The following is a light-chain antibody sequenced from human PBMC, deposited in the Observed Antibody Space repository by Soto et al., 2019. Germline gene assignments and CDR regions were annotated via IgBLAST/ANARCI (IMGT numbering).Light chain of an antibody. V-gene: IGKV1-39*01. Sequence: DIQMTQSPSTLSASVGDRVTSTCRASQNINTYLNWYPHKAGKAPKLLIYGAYIMQSGVPSRFSGGGSGTDLTRNISSLQPEDFATYSCQQSYSTFDTFGRGTKLEIK. J-gene: IGKJ2*01. CDR3: QQSYSTFDT. CDR1: QNINTY. CDR2: GAY.